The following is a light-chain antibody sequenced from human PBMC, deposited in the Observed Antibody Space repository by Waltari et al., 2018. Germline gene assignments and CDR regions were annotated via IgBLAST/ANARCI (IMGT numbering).Light chain of an antibody. Sequence: VVSQSPCTLSLSPGERATLSCTTSQTVYANYLAWYQHKPGHPPRLLLYVASRRATGIQGRFSGSGSGTHFTLTISRVDPEDFAVYYCQEYGNSPPYNFGPGTRLEI. CDR1: QTVYANY. CDR3: QEYGNSPPYN. V-gene: IGKV3-20*01. CDR2: VAS. J-gene: IGKJ2*01.